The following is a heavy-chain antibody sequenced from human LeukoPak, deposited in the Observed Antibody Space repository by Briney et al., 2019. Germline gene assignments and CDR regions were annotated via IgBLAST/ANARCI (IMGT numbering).Heavy chain of an antibody. CDR1: GFTFSNYA. J-gene: IGHJ6*02. D-gene: IGHD3-10*01. CDR3: AKAVGFGEAYGMDV. V-gene: IGHV3-30*18. CDR2: ISYDGTNK. Sequence: GGSLRLSCAASGFTFSNYAIHWIRQGPGKGLKWVAIISYDGTNKYYADSVKGRFSISRDNSKNTLYLQMYSLRPEDTAVYYCAKAVGFGEAYGMDVWGQGTTVTVSS.